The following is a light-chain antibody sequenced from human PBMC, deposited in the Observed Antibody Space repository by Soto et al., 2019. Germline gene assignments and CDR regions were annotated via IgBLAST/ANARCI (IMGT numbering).Light chain of an antibody. Sequence: DIQMTQSPSSLSASVGDRVTITCRASQSISSYLNWYQQKPGKAPKLLIYAASSLQSGVASRFSGSGSGTDFTLTISSLQPEDFATYYCQQSYSIQWTFGQGTKVDI. V-gene: IGKV1-39*01. CDR2: AAS. CDR3: QQSYSIQWT. J-gene: IGKJ1*01. CDR1: QSISSY.